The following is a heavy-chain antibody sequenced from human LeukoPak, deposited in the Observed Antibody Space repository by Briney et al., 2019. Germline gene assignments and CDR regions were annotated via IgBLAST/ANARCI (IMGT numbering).Heavy chain of an antibody. CDR1: GFTFSSYA. V-gene: IGHV3-30-3*01. J-gene: IGHJ4*02. CDR3: ARIDSSGYYYVGSFDY. Sequence: GGSLRLSCAASGFTFSSYAMHWVRQAPGKGLEWVAVISYGGSNKYYADSVKGRFTISRDNSKNTLYLQMNSLRAEDTAVYYCARIDSSGYYYVGSFDYWGQGTLVTVSS. CDR2: ISYGGSNK. D-gene: IGHD3-22*01.